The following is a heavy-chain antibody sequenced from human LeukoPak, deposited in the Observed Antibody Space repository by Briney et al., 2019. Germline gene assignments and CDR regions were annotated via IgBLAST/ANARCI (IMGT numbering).Heavy chain of an antibody. D-gene: IGHD2-21*02. CDR2: ISWNSGSI. CDR3: AKDLGVTAEDAFDI. J-gene: IGHJ3*02. CDR1: GFTFSSYA. Sequence: GGSLRLSCAASGFTFSSYAMHWVRQAPGKGLEWVSGISWNSGSIGYADSVKGRFTISRDNAKNSLYLQMNSLRAEDTALYYCAKDLGVTAEDAFDIWGQGTMVTVSS. V-gene: IGHV3-9*01.